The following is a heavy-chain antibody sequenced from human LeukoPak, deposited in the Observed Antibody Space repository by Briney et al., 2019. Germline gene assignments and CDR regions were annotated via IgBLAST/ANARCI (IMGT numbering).Heavy chain of an antibody. Sequence: GGSLKLSCAASGFDFSGFCVHWVRQASGRGLEWVGLIRNKPNSYTTVYAASVKGRFTISRDDSKNTAYLQMNSLKAEDTAVYYCTRQECSGGSCSYVDFWGQGTLVTVSS. V-gene: IGHV3-73*01. J-gene: IGHJ4*02. CDR3: TRQECSGGSCSYVDF. D-gene: IGHD2-15*01. CDR2: IRNKPNSYTT. CDR1: GFDFSGFC.